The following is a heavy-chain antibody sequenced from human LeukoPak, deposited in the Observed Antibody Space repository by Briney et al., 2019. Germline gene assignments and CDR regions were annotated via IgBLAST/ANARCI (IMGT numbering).Heavy chain of an antibody. Sequence: GGSLRLSCAASGFTFRSYAMSWVRQAPGKGLEWVSAISGSGGSTYYADSVKGRFTISRDNSKNTLSLQMNSLRAEDTAVYYCAKDRLYSGSYYYFDYWGQGTLVTVSS. J-gene: IGHJ4*02. V-gene: IGHV3-23*01. D-gene: IGHD1-26*01. CDR2: ISGSGGST. CDR1: GFTFRSYA. CDR3: AKDRLYSGSYYYFDY.